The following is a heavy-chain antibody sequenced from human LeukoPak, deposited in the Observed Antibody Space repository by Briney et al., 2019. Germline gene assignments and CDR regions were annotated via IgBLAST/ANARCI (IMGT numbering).Heavy chain of an antibody. V-gene: IGHV5-51*01. CDR1: GYNFDNYW. CDR3: ARQPFVGFGEPRGWFDS. Sequence: PGESLKISCKASGYNFDNYWIDWVRQMPGRGLEWMGIIYPGDPDTRYSPSFQGQVTFSADKSISTVYLHWSSLRASDTAIYYCARQPFVGFGEPRGWFDSWGQGTLVLASS. CDR2: IYPGDPDT. J-gene: IGHJ5*01. D-gene: IGHD3-10*01.